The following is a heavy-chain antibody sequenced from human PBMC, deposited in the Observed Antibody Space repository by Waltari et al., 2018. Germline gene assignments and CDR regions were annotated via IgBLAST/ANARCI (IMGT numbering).Heavy chain of an antibody. Sequence: QVQLVESGGGVVQPGRSLRLSCAASGFTFSSYAMHWVRQAPGKGLEWVAVISYDGSNKYYADSVKGRFTISRDNSKNTLYLQMNSLRAEDTAVYYCARGGFESNSYFDLWGRGTLVTVSS. CDR3: ARGGFESNSYFDL. D-gene: IGHD3-16*01. J-gene: IGHJ2*01. CDR1: GFTFSSYA. CDR2: ISYDGSNK. V-gene: IGHV3-30-3*01.